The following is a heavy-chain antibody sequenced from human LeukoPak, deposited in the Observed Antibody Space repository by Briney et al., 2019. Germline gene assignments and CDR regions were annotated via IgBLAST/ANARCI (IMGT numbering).Heavy chain of an antibody. CDR1: GDSIHSSDFY. CDR3: ARLRGNGYYGWDYFDF. J-gene: IGHJ4*02. D-gene: IGHD4-17*01. V-gene: IGHV4-30-4*01. CDR2: IYYRGTT. Sequence: SETLSLTYTVSGDSIHSSDFYWTWIRQPPGKGLEWVGFIYYRGTTYYNPSLKSRLTMSVDTSTSQFSLNLSSVTAADTAIYYCARLRGNGYYGWDYFDFWGQGILVTVSS.